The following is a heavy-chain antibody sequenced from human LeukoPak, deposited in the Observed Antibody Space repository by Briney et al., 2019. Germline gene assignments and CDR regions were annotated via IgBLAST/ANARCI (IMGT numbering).Heavy chain of an antibody. CDR2: LSSSSSVI. D-gene: IGHD1-26*01. Sequence: GGSLRLSCAASGFTFSTYAMDWVRQAPGKGLEWVSYLSSSSSVIYHADSVKGRFTISRDNAKNSLYLQMNSLRAEDTAVYYCARGRGTMRGSYYSQDSTWFDPWGQGTLVTVSS. V-gene: IGHV3-48*04. CDR1: GFTFSTYA. CDR3: ARGRGTMRGSYYSQDSTWFDP. J-gene: IGHJ5*02.